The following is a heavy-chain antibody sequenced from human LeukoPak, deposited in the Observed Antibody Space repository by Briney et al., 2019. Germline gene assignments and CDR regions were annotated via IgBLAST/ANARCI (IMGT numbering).Heavy chain of an antibody. CDR1: GYSISTGYY. V-gene: IGHV4-38-2*02. CDR2: IYHSGTT. J-gene: IGHJ4*02. Sequence: KSSETLSLTCTVSGYSISTGYYWGWIRQPPGKGLEWIGSIYHSGTTYYNPSLKSRVTISVDTSKNQFSPKLNSVTAADTAVYYCARDGGYGGYDDYWGQGNLVTVSS. D-gene: IGHD5-12*01. CDR3: ARDGGYGGYDDY.